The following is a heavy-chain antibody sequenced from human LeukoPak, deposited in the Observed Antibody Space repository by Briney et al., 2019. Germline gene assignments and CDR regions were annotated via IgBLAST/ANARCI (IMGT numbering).Heavy chain of an antibody. CDR2: VSGSGGST. CDR3: ARGAVAVGIDY. V-gene: IGHV3-23*01. CDR1: GFTFSSYA. J-gene: IGHJ4*02. Sequence: GGSLRLSCAASGFTFSSYAMSWVRQAPGKGLEWVSAVSGSGGSTYYPDSVKGRFTISRDNSKNTVYLQMNSLRAEDTAVYYCARGAVAVGIDYWGQGTLVTVSS. D-gene: IGHD6-19*01.